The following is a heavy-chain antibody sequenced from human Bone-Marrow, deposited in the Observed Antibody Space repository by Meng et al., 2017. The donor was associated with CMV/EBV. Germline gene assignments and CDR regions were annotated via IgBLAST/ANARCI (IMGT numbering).Heavy chain of an antibody. D-gene: IGHD6-19*01. Sequence: QLQRQESGPGLVKPSEPLSLTCTVSGGSISSSSYDWGWIRQPPGKGLEWIGSIYYSGSTYYNPSLKSRVTISVDTSKNQFSLKLSSVTAADTAVYYCARDIAVAGTGGRYIDYWGQGTLVTVSS. J-gene: IGHJ4*02. CDR3: ARDIAVAGTGGRYIDY. CDR2: IYYSGST. CDR1: GGSISSSSYD. V-gene: IGHV4-39*07.